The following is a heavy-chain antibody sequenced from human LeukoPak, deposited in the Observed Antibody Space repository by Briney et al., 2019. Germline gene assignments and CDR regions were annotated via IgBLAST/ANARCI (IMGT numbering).Heavy chain of an antibody. CDR2: IYHSGST. CDR3: ARDRLFGSGHRYFDY. Sequence: SQTLSLTCAVSGGSISSGGYSWSWIRQPPGKGLEWIGYIYHSGSTYYNPSLKSRVTMSVDTSKNQFSLKLSSVTAADTAVYYCARDRLFGSGHRYFDYWGQGTLATVSS. CDR1: GGSISSGGYS. J-gene: IGHJ4*02. D-gene: IGHD3-22*01. V-gene: IGHV4-30-2*01.